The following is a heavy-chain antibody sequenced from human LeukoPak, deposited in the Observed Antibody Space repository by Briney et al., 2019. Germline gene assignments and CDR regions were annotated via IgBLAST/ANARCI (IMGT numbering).Heavy chain of an antibody. CDR3: ARLSSGSQYFRNQYSYYGMDV. CDR1: GFTFSSYS. V-gene: IGHV3-21*01. J-gene: IGHJ6*02. Sequence: PGGSLRLSCAASGFTFSSYSMNWVRQAPGKGLEWVSSISSSSNYIYYADSVKGRFTISRDNAKNSLYLQMNSLRAEDTAVYYCARLSSGSQYFRNQYSYYGMDVWGQGTTVTVSS. CDR2: ISSSSNYI. D-gene: IGHD1-26*01.